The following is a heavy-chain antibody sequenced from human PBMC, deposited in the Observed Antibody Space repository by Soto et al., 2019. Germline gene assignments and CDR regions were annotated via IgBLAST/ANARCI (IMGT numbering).Heavy chain of an antibody. D-gene: IGHD3-16*01. CDR3: ARERMVMITVRHYYQYGMDV. CDR1: GYTFIDYY. Sequence: GASVKVSCKASGYTFIDYYMHWVRQAPGRGLEWMGWIDPNSGGTNYAQKFQGRVTMSRDTSINTAYMELSRLRSDDTAVYYCARERMVMITVRHYYQYGMDVWGQGATVTVSS. V-gene: IGHV1-2*02. J-gene: IGHJ6*02. CDR2: IDPNSGGT.